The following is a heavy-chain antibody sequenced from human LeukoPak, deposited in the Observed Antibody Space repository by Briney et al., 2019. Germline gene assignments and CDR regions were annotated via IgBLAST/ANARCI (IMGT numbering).Heavy chain of an antibody. Sequence: ASVKVSCKASGYTFTGYYIHWVRQAPGQGLEWMGWINPNNGGTNYAQKFQGRVTMTRDTSISTAYMELSRLRSDDTAVYYCARDTVAAAGTEYNWFDPWGQGTLVTVSS. J-gene: IGHJ5*02. CDR3: ARDTVAAAGTEYNWFDP. V-gene: IGHV1-2*02. CDR2: INPNNGGT. CDR1: GYTFTGYY. D-gene: IGHD6-13*01.